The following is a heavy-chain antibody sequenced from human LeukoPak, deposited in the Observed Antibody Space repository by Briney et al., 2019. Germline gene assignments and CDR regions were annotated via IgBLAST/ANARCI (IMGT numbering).Heavy chain of an antibody. CDR3: ARFKGIAAAGKKYYFDY. D-gene: IGHD6-13*01. CDR1: GFTFSSYS. J-gene: IGHJ4*02. Sequence: PGGSLRLSCAASGFTFSSYSMNWVRQAPGKGLEWVSSISSSSSYIYHADSVKGRFTISRDNAKNSLYLQMNSLRAEDTAVYYCARFKGIAAAGKKYYFDYWGQGTLVTVSS. CDR2: ISSSSSYI. V-gene: IGHV3-21*01.